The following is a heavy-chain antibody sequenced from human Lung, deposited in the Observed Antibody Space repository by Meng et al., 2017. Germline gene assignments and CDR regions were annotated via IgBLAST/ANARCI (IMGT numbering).Heavy chain of an antibody. D-gene: IGHD4-17*01. CDR3: ARGGVTTDD. CDR2: ITGDGSST. Sequence: EVQLVEAGGSLCRPWVSLRFSCSASCFTFSTHWMHWLHQAPGKGLEWVSRITGDGSSTIYADSVQGRFTMSRDNAKNTLSLQMNSLRAEDTAAYYCARGGVTTDDWGQGTLVTVSS. V-gene: IGHV3-74*01. J-gene: IGHJ4*02. CDR1: CFTFSTHW.